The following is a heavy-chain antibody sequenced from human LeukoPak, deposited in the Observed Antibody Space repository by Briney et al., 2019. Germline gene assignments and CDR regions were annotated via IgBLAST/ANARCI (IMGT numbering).Heavy chain of an antibody. CDR1: GYTFTSYG. CDR2: ISAYNGNT. V-gene: IGHV1-18*01. CDR3: ARASSITIFGVVAKFDAFDI. D-gene: IGHD3-3*01. J-gene: IGHJ3*02. Sequence: ASVKVSCKASGYTFTSYGISWVRQAPGQGLEWMGWISAYNGNTNYAQKFQGRVTITTDESTSTAYMELSSLRSEDTAVYYCARASSITIFGVVAKFDAFDIWGQGTMVTVSS.